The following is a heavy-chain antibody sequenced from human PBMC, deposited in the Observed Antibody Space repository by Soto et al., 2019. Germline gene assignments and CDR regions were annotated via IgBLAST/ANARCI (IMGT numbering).Heavy chain of an antibody. V-gene: IGHV1-3*01. CDR3: ARGAIMYYFDY. D-gene: IGHD3-16*01. J-gene: IGHJ4*02. CDR2: INAGTGNT. CDR1: GYTFTNYA. Sequence: ASVKVSCKASGYTFTNYAMHWLRLAPGQRLGWMGWINAGTGNTKYSQNFQGRVTITRDTSASTAYMEPSSLKSEDTAMYYCARGAIMYYFDYWGQGTLVTVSS.